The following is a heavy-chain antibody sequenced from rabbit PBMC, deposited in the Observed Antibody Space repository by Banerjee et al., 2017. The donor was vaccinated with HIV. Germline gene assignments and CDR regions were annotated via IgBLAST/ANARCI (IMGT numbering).Heavy chain of an antibody. Sequence: QEQLVESGGGLVQPGGSLKLSCKTSGIDFSSNAMCWVRQAPGKGLEWIACINSNTGNTVYASWAKGPFTISKTSSTTVTLQMTSLTAADTATHFCARDLAGVIGWNFNLWGQGTLVTVS. V-gene: IGHV1S45*01. J-gene: IGHJ4*01. CDR1: GIDFSSNA. D-gene: IGHD4-1*01. CDR3: ARDLAGVIGWNFNL. CDR2: INSNTGNT.